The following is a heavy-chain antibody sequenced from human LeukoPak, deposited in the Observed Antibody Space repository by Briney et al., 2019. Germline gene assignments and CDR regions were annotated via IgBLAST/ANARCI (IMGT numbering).Heavy chain of an antibody. D-gene: IGHD1-26*01. CDR1: RYTLTSYS. V-gene: IGHV1-18*01. J-gene: IGHJ4*02. CDR2: ISVNT. CDR3: AREDPSGSFDY. Sequence: ASVKVSCKASRYTLTSYSFSWVQQAPGQGLEWMGWISVNTSYAQHLQGRVTMTTDTSTSTAYMELRSLRSDDTAVYYCAREDPSGSFDYWGQGTLVTVSP.